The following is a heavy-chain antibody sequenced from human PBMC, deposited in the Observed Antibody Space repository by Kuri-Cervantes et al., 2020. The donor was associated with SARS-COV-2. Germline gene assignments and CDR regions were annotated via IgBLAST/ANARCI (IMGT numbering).Heavy chain of an antibody. Sequence: SETLSLTCAVFGGSFSAFHWSWIRQPPGKGLEWIGDINHSGDTKYTPSLKSRVSISVDTSKNQFSLELTSVSAADTAVYYCARELGQNYFDYWGQGTLVTVSS. J-gene: IGHJ4*02. V-gene: IGHV4-34*01. CDR2: INHSGDT. CDR3: ARELGQNYFDY. CDR1: GGSFSAFH. D-gene: IGHD3-3*02.